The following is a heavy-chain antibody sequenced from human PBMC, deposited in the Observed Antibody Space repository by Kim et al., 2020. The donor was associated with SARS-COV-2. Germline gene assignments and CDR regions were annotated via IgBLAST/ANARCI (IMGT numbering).Heavy chain of an antibody. Sequence: GGSLRLSCAASGFIFNVYWMTWVRQAPGKGLEWVANIKEDGSEKYYVDSVKGRFTISRDNAENSLYLQMNNLRAEDTAVYYCATHNDWRVDHWGQGTLVTVSS. D-gene: IGHD3-9*01. J-gene: IGHJ4*02. CDR2: IKEDGSEK. CDR1: GFIFNVYW. V-gene: IGHV3-7*01. CDR3: ATHNDWRVDH.